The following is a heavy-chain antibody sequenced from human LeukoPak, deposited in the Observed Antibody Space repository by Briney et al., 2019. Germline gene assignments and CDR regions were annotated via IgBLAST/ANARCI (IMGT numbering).Heavy chain of an antibody. D-gene: IGHD6-13*01. Sequence: GGSLRLSCAASGFTFSSYSMNWVRQAPGKGLEWVSSISSSSSYTYYADSVKGRFTISRDNAKNSLYLQMNSLRAEDTAVYYCARGVGSSWSFDYWGQGTLVTVSS. V-gene: IGHV3-21*01. CDR3: ARGVGSSWSFDY. CDR2: ISSSSSYT. CDR1: GFTFSSYS. J-gene: IGHJ4*02.